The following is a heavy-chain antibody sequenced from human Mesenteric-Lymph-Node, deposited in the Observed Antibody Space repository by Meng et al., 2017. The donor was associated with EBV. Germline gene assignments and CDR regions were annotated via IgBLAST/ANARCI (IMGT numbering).Heavy chain of an antibody. J-gene: IGHJ4*02. CDR1: GGTFSGYS. V-gene: IGHV4-34*01. D-gene: IGHD4-17*01. Sequence: QGQLQQWGAGLVKPSETLSLTCAGYGGTFSGYSWTWIRQPPGKGPEWIGEINQSGSTNYSPSLKSRVTISVDTSKTQFSLNLRSVTAADTAVYYCARGPPTLTSYVYFDYWGQGILVTVSS. CDR2: INQSGST. CDR3: ARGPPTLTSYVYFDY.